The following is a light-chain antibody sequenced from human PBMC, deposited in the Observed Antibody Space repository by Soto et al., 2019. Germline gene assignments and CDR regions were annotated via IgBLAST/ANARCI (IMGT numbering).Light chain of an antibody. CDR2: GAS. CDR1: QSVSNTY. J-gene: IGKJ1*01. V-gene: IGKV3-20*01. CDR3: QQYGSSPWT. Sequence: ENVLTQSPGTLSLSPGETATLSCRASQSVSNTYLAWYQQKPGQAPRLLIYGASSRATGIPDNFSGSGSGTDFTLTISRLEPEDFAVYYCQQYGSSPWTFGQGTKVEIK.